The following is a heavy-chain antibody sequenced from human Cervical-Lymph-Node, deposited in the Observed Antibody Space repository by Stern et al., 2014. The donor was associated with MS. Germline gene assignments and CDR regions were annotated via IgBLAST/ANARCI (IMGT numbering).Heavy chain of an antibody. V-gene: IGHV4-61*02. CDR1: GDSISSGNYY. J-gene: IGHJ4*02. CDR3: ATQGRALAPD. Sequence: DQLVESGPGLVKPSQTLSLTCTVSGDSISSGNYYWSWIRQPAGKGLEWIGRIYSSGTTYYNPSLRSRVTLSIAPSNTQFSLKLSFVTATDTAVYYCATQGRALAPDWGQGTLVTVSS. CDR2: IYSSGTT.